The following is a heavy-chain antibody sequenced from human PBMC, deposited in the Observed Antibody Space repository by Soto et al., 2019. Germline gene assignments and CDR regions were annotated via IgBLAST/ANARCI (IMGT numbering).Heavy chain of an antibody. CDR1: GYTFTSYG. J-gene: IGHJ4*02. CDR2: ISAYNGNT. Sequence: ASVKVSFKASGYTFTSYGISWVRQAPGQGLEWMGWISAYNGNTNYAQKLQGRVTMTTDTSTSTAYMELRSLRSDDTAVYYCATGYSYRPTYYFDYWGQGTLVTVSS. V-gene: IGHV1-18*01. CDR3: ATGYSYRPTYYFDY. D-gene: IGHD5-18*01.